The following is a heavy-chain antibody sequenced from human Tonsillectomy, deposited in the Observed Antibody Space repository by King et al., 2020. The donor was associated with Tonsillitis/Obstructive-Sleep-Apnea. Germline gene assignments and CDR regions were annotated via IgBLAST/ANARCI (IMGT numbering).Heavy chain of an antibody. V-gene: IGHV3-30*18. J-gene: IGHJ4*02. CDR3: AKGSKYQLLYGFDY. Sequence: VQLVESGGGVVQPGRSLRLSCAASGFTFSSYGMHWVRQAPGKGMEWVAVISYVVRNKYYADSVKGRFTSSRDNSTNTLHWQMNSLRAEDTAVYYCAKGSKYQLLYGFDYWGQGTLVTVSS. CDR2: ISYVVRNK. D-gene: IGHD2-2*02. CDR1: GFTFSSYG.